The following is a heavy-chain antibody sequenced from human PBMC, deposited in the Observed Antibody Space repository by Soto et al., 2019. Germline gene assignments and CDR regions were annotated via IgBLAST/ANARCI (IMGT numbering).Heavy chain of an antibody. CDR3: ARDRYYDILTGPNWFDP. D-gene: IGHD3-9*01. V-gene: IGHV3-33*01. CDR1: GFTFSRYG. Sequence: GGSLRLSCAASGFTFSRYGMHWVRQAPGKGLEWVAVIWYDGSNKYYADSVKGRFTISRDNSKNTLYLQMNSLRAEDTAVYYCARDRYYDILTGPNWFDPWGQGTLVTVSS. CDR2: IWYDGSNK. J-gene: IGHJ5*02.